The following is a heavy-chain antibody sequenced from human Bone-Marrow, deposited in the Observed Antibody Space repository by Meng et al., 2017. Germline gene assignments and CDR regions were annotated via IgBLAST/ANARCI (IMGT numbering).Heavy chain of an antibody. CDR3: NWNDFGDY. Sequence: QMVGFGGGLVRPGGSLRLSCAASGFTFSNAWMSWVRQAPGRGLEWVARIKSKTDGETPDYAAPVKGRFTISRDDSKNTLYLQMHSLKTEDTAVYYCNWNDFGDYWGQGALVTVSS. J-gene: IGHJ4*02. CDR2: IKSKTDGETP. CDR1: GFTFSNAW. D-gene: IGHD1-1*01. V-gene: IGHV3-15*01.